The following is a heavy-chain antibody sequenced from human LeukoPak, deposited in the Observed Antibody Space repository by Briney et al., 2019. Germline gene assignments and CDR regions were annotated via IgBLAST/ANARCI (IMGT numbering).Heavy chain of an antibody. CDR3: ARADYYDSSGYGGS. Sequence: SETLSLTCAFYGGPFSGFYWSWIRQPPGKGLEWIGEINHSGGTNYNPSLKSRVTISVDTSKDQFSLKLSSVTAADTAVYYCARADYYDSSGYGGSWGQGTLVTVSS. J-gene: IGHJ4*02. CDR1: GGPFSGFY. CDR2: INHSGGT. D-gene: IGHD3-22*01. V-gene: IGHV4-34*01.